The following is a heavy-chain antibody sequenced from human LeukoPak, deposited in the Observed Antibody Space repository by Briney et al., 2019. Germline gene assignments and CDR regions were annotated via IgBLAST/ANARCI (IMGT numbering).Heavy chain of an antibody. D-gene: IGHD3-16*01. CDR2: IKEDGSET. CDR3: ASNWGSYPDC. CDR1: GFMFSRFW. V-gene: IGHV3-7*01. Sequence: GGSLRLSCAASGFMFSRFWMTWVRQVPGKGLEWVANIKEDGSETHYVDSVRGRFSISRDNSKNSLYLQMYSLRAEDTGLYYCASNWGSYPDCWGQGVLVAVSS. J-gene: IGHJ4*02.